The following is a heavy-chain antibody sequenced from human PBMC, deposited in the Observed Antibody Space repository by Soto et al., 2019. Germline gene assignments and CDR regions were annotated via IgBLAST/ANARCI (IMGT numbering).Heavy chain of an antibody. D-gene: IGHD2-15*01. CDR3: ARALSGGSCPIDY. CDR2: IYYSGST. CDR1: GGSISSGDYY. J-gene: IGHJ4*02. V-gene: IGHV4-61*05. Sequence: SETLSLTCTVSGGSISSGDYYWSWIRQPPGKGLEWIGYIYYSGSTNYNPSLKSRVTISVDKSKNQFSLKLSSVTAADTAVYYCARALSGGSCPIDYWGQGTLVTVSS.